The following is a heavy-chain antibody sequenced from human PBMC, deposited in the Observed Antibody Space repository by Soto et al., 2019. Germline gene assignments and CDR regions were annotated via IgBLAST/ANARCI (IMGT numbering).Heavy chain of an antibody. J-gene: IGHJ6*02. D-gene: IGHD2-15*01. Sequence: QVQLQESGPGLVKPSQTLSLTCTVSGGSISSGGYYWSWIRQHPGKGLEWIGYISYSGSTYYNPSLKSRVTISVDTSKNQFSLKLSSVTAADTAVYYCARDRGFLGYCSGGSCYYGMDVWGQGTTVTVSS. V-gene: IGHV4-31*03. CDR1: GGSISSGGYY. CDR2: ISYSGST. CDR3: ARDRGFLGYCSGGSCYYGMDV.